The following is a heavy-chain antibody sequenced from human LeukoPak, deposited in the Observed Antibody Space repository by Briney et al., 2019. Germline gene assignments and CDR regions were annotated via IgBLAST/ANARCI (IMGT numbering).Heavy chain of an antibody. J-gene: IGHJ4*02. CDR2: ISYDGGNK. Sequence: PGGSLRLSCAASGFTFSSYAMHWVRQAPGKGLEWVAVISYDGGNKYYADSVKGRFTISRDNSKNTLYLQMSSLRAEDTAVYYCARGSPDYWGQGTLVTVSS. CDR1: GFTFSSYA. D-gene: IGHD6-6*01. CDR3: ARGSPDY. V-gene: IGHV3-30-3*01.